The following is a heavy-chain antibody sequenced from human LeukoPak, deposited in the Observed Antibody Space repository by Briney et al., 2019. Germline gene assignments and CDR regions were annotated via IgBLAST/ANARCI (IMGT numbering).Heavy chain of an antibody. D-gene: IGHD5-18*01. CDR3: AKGYTYGSD. Sequence: PGGSLRLSCAASGFTFSDYYMSWIRQAPGRGPEWVANVNRDGSETYYLDSVKGRFTISKDNAKNSLYLQMNSLRAEDTAVYYCAKGYTYGSDWGQGTLVTVSS. CDR2: VNRDGSET. CDR1: GFTFSDYY. V-gene: IGHV3-7*03. J-gene: IGHJ4*02.